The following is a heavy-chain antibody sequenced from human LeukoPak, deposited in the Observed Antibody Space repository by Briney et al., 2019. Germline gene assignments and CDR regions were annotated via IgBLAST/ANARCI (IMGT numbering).Heavy chain of an antibody. CDR2: INHSEDP. Sequence: SETLSLTCAVSGGSFSGYYWTWIRQPPGKGREGRGEINHSEDPNYNPSLKTRLSLSIDTSHHQTSLTMSSATAADTAVYYCARGRNWQTFYHFCMDVWGNGTTVTVSS. J-gene: IGHJ6*03. V-gene: IGHV4-34*01. CDR1: GGSFSGYY. D-gene: IGHD1-14*01. CDR3: ARGRNWQTFYHFCMDV.